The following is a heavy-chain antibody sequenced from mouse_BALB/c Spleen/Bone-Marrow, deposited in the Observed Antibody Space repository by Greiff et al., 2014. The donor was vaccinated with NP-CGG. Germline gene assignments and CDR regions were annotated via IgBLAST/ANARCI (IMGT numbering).Heavy chain of an antibody. D-gene: IGHD1-1*01. J-gene: IGHJ4*01. CDR1: GFTFTDYY. CDR3: ARDYYGNIYAMDY. V-gene: IGHV7-3*02. Sequence: EVKLMESGGGLVQPGGSLRLSCATSGFTFTDYYMGWVRQPPGKALEWLGSIRNKSNGYTTEYSASVKGRFTISRDNSQSILYLQMNTLRAEDSATYYCARDYYGNIYAMDYWGQGTSVTVSS. CDR2: IRNKSNGYTT.